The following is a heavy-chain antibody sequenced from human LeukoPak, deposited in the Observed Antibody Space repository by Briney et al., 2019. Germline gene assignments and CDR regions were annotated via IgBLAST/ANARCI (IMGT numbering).Heavy chain of an antibody. V-gene: IGHV3-73*01. D-gene: IGHD3-22*01. CDR2: ITNKADSYTT. J-gene: IGHJ3*02. CDR3: SLLALDFYDSSGSRGGNSLDI. Sequence: GGSLRLSCAVSGFIFSGSAMHWVRQASGKGLEWIGRITNKADSYTTSYAASVKGRFTTSRDDSKNTAYLQVNSLKTEDTAVYYCSLLALDFYDSSGSRGGNSLDIWGQGTMVTVSS. CDR1: GFIFSGSA.